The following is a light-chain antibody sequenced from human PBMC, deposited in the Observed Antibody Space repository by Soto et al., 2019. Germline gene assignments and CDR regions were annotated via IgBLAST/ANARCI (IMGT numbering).Light chain of an antibody. CDR3: QQRSNWPLT. J-gene: IGKJ4*01. CDR2: DVS. Sequence: EIVMTQSPATLSLPPGERATLSCRASESVSSNLARYQQKPGQAPRLLIYDVSNRATGIPARFSGSGSGTDFTLTISSLEPEDFAVYYCQQRSNWPLTFGGGTKVDIK. V-gene: IGKV3-11*01. CDR1: ESVSSN.